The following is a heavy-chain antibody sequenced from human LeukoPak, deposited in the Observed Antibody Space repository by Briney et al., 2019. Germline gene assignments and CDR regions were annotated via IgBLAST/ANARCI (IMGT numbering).Heavy chain of an antibody. V-gene: IGHV1-2*02. J-gene: IGHJ6*03. CDR2: INPNSGGT. D-gene: IGHD1-1*01. Sequence: ASVKVSCKASGYTFTGYYMHWVRQAPGQELEWMGWINPNSGGTNYAQKFQGRVTMTRDTSISTAYMELSRLRSDDTAVYYCARVRYGLYYYMDVWGKGTTVTVSS. CDR1: GYTFTGYY. CDR3: ARVRYGLYYYMDV.